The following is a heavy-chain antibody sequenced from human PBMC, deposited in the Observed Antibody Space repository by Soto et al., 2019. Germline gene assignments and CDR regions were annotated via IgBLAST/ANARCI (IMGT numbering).Heavy chain of an antibody. D-gene: IGHD5-12*01. J-gene: IGHJ4*01. V-gene: IGHV4-30-2*01. CDR3: ARDRDGYDSGYFDS. CDR2: IYHSGNT. Sequence: QLQLQESGSGLVKPSQTLSLTCAVSGDSISSGGHSWNWLRQPPGKGLEWIGYIYHSGNTYFNATLKSRVTMSVDTSKNQISLTLSSVTAADTAIYYCARDRDGYDSGYFDSWGHGTLVTVSA. CDR1: GDSISSGGHS.